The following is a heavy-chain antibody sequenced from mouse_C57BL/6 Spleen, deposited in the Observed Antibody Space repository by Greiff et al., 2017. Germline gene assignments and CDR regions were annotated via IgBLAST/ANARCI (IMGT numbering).Heavy chain of an antibody. Sequence: VQLQQSGAELVRPGTSVKMSCKASGYTFTNYWLGWAKQRPGHGLEWIGDIYPGGGYTNYNEKFKGKDTLTADKSSSTAYMQFSSLTSEDSAISYCARGYFDYWGQGTTLTVSS. V-gene: IGHV1-63*01. CDR1: GYTFTNYW. J-gene: IGHJ2*01. CDR2: IYPGGGYT. CDR3: ARGYFDY.